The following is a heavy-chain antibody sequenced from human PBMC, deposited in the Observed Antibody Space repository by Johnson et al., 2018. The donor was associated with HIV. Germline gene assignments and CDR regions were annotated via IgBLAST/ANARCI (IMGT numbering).Heavy chain of an antibody. CDR2: IWYDGSNK. D-gene: IGHD6-13*01. CDR3: AKEEGIAAAGGAFDI. V-gene: IGHV3-33*06. Sequence: HVQLVESGGGVVQPGGSLRLSCAASGFTFSSYAMHWVRQAPGKGLEWVAVIWYDGSNKYYAASVKGRFTISRDNSKNTLYLQMNSLRAEDTAVYYCAKEEGIAAAGGAFDIWGQGTMVTVSS. J-gene: IGHJ3*02. CDR1: GFTFSSYA.